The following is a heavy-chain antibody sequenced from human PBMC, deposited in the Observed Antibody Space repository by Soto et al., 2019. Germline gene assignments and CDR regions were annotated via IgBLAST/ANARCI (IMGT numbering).Heavy chain of an antibody. J-gene: IGHJ6*02. CDR2: IFSNDEK. V-gene: IGHV2-26*01. CDR1: GFSLSNARMG. CDR3: ARRSLLWFGEHTYYYYGMDV. Sequence: SGPTLVNPTETLTLTCTFSGFSLSNARMGVSWIRQPPGKALEWLAHIFSNDEKSYSTSLKSRLTISKDTSKSQVVLTMTNMDPVDTATYYCARRSLLWFGEHTYYYYGMDVWGQGTTVTVSS. D-gene: IGHD3-10*01.